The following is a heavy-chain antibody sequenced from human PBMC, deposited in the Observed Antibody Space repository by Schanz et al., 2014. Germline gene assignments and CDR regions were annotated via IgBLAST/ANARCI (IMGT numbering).Heavy chain of an antibody. J-gene: IGHJ4*02. CDR3: AKGRMTATNFFDS. D-gene: IGHD1-7*01. CDR2: ISWKSRNI. CDR1: GFTVSSKY. Sequence: EVQLVESGGGLVQPGGSLSLSCAASGFTVSSKYMSWVRQAPGKGLEWVSGISWKSRNIDYADSVRGRFTISRDNAKNALYLQMNSLRAEDTAVYYCAKGRMTATNFFDSWGQGTLVTVSS. V-gene: IGHV3-48*04.